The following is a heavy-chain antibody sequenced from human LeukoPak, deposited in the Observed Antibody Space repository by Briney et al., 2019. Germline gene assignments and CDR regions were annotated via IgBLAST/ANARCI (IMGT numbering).Heavy chain of an antibody. CDR1: GFTFDDYA. V-gene: IGHV3-23*01. CDR2: ISGSGGST. Sequence: GRSLRLSCAASGFTFDDYAMTWVRQAPGKGLEWVSVISGSGGSTYYADSVKGRFTISRDNSKNTLYLQMNSLRAEDTAVYYCARGAPEREYAFDIWGQGTMVTISS. J-gene: IGHJ3*02. D-gene: IGHD1-14*01. CDR3: ARGAPEREYAFDI.